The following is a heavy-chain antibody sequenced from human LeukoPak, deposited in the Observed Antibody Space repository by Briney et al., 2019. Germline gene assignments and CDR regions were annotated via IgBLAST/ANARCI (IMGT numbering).Heavy chain of an antibody. V-gene: IGHV3-23*01. J-gene: IGHJ4*02. CDR3: AKANWVSNADAVW. CDR2: IRGNGDT. Sequence: PGGSLRLSCTASGFSFSSYAMSWVRRAPARGLEWVSSIRGNGDTFYADSVKGRFTLSRDDSRNTVYLQLNNLRVEDTAIYYCAKANWVSNADAVWWGQGTLVTVSS. CDR1: GFSFSSYA. D-gene: IGHD6-19*01.